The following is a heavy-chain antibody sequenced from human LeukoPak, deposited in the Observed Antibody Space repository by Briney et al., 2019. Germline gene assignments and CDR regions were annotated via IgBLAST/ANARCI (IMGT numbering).Heavy chain of an antibody. CDR3: AREVTTTTAFDF. J-gene: IGHJ4*02. CDR2: ISSNGRIT. D-gene: IGHD4-11*01. V-gene: IGHV3-30*03. Sequence: PGGSLRLSCAVSGSGFTFTTFGLHWVRQAPGKGLEWVAVISSNGRITYYTDSVKGRFTISRDNSKNTVYLQMDSLRAEDTALYYCAREVTTTTAFDFWGQGTLVTVSS. CDR1: GSGFTFTTFG.